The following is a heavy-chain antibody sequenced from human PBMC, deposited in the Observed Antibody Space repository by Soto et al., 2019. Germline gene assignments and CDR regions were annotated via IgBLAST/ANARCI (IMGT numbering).Heavy chain of an antibody. CDR2: IRSKANSYAT. CDR3: TRRGIAVAGLDY. V-gene: IGHV3-73*01. Sequence: PGGSLRLSCAASGFNFSGSAMHWVSQASGKGLEWVGRIRSKANSYATAYAASVKGRFTISRDDSKNTAYLQMNSLKTEDTAVYYCTRRGIAVAGLDYWGQGTLVTVSS. CDR1: GFNFSGSA. D-gene: IGHD6-19*01. J-gene: IGHJ4*02.